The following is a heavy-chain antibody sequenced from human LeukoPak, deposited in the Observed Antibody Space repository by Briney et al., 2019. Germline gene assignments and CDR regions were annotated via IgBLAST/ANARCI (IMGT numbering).Heavy chain of an antibody. CDR1: GGSISSSSYY. Sequence: SETLSLTCTVSGGSISSSSYYWGWIRQPPGKGLEWIGSIYYSGSTYYNPSLKSRVTISVDTSKNQFSLKLSSVTAADTPVYYCARHSAGRFYYFDYWGQGTLVTVSS. CDR2: IYYSGST. J-gene: IGHJ4*02. D-gene: IGHD6-19*01. CDR3: ARHSAGRFYYFDY. V-gene: IGHV4-39*01.